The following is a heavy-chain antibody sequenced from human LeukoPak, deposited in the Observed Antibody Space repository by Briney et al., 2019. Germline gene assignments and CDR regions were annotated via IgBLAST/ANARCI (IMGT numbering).Heavy chain of an antibody. V-gene: IGHV4-39*01. J-gene: IGHJ5*02. CDR1: GGSISSSNYY. D-gene: IGHD3-10*01. CDR2: IYYSGST. CDR3: ARHDHGSGSYYNVNWFDP. Sequence: SETLSLTCTVSGGSISSSNYYWGWIRQPPGKGLEWIGSIYYSGSTYYNPPLKSRVTISKDTSKNQFSLKLSSVTAADTAVYNCARHDHGSGSYYNVNWFDPWGQGTLVTVSS.